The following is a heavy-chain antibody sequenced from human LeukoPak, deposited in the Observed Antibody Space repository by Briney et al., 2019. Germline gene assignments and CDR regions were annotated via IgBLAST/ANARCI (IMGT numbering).Heavy chain of an antibody. CDR2: IIPIFGTA. CDR3: ARDRGGQMATIGRNAFDI. D-gene: IGHD5-24*01. V-gene: IGHV1-69*13. CDR1: GYTFTSYD. J-gene: IGHJ3*02. Sequence: GASVKVSCKASGYTFTSYDINWVRQATGQGLEWMGGIIPIFGTANYAQKFQGRVTITADESTSTAYMELSSLRSEDTAVYYCARDRGGQMATIGRNAFDIWGQGTMVTVSS.